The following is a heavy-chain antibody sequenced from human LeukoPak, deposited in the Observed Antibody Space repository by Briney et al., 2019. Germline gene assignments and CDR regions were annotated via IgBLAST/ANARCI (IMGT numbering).Heavy chain of an antibody. CDR2: VYYSGST. J-gene: IGHJ3*02. CDR3: ARHAYCGGDCFGGAFEI. Sequence: SETLSLTCTVSGGYISYYYWSWIRQPPGKGLEWIGYVYYSGSTSYNPSLKSRVTISLDTSKHQFSLKLNSVTAADTAVYYCARHAYCGGDCFGGAFEIWGQGTMVTVSS. CDR1: GGYISYYY. V-gene: IGHV4-59*08. D-gene: IGHD2-21*02.